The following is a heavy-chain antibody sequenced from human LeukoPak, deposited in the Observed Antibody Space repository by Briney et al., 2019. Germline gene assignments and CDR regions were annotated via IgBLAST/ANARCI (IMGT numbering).Heavy chain of an antibody. CDR1: GDSITGFY. J-gene: IGHJ4*02. D-gene: IGHD3/OR15-3a*01. V-gene: IGHV4-59*08. Sequence: SETLSLTCAVSGDSITGFYWSWIRQPPGEGLEWIGYIYSSGSTYYNPSLKSRVTISVDTSKNQFSLKLSSVTAADTAFYYCTRRRWTFDYWGQGTLVTVSS. CDR2: IYSSGST. CDR3: TRRRWTFDY.